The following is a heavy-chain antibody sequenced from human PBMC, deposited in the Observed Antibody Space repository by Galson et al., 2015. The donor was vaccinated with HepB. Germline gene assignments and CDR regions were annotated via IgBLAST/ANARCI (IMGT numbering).Heavy chain of an antibody. J-gene: IGHJ2*01. CDR2: IDPSDSDT. Sequence: SGAEVKKPGEALKISCEASGYNFPNYYIGWVRQVPGEGLEWMGVIDPSDSDTKYSPSFRGHVTISVDRSISTAYLQWNSLKDSDTAMYYCARRISGTSWYFDLWGRGTLVTVSS. D-gene: IGHD1-26*01. CDR1: GYNFPNYY. V-gene: IGHV5-51*01. CDR3: ARRISGTSWYFDL.